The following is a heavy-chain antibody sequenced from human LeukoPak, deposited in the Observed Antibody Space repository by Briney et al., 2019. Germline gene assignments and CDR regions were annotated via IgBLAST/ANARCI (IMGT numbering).Heavy chain of an antibody. Sequence: SGTLSLTCAVSGGSISTDNWWHWIRQSPGKGLEWIAEIYHNGDVHYNPSLKSRVTMSVDTSKNQFSLKVNSVTAADSAVHYCAMTNGYWGQGVLVTVSS. V-gene: IGHV4-4*02. CDR3: AMTNGY. CDR2: IYHNGDV. D-gene: IGHD2-8*01. J-gene: IGHJ4*02. CDR1: GGSISTDNW.